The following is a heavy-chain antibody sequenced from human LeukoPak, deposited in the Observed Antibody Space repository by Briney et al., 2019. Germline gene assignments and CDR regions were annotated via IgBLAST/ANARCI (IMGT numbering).Heavy chain of an antibody. J-gene: IGHJ1*01. D-gene: IGHD6-13*01. CDR2: INHSGST. Sequence: SETLSLTCAVYGGSFSGYYWSWIRQPPGKGLEWIGEINHSGSTNYNPSLKSRVTISVDTSKNQFSLKLSSVTAADTAVYYCARHLDIAADALQYFQHWGQGTLVTVSS. CDR1: GGSFSGYY. CDR3: ARHLDIAADALQYFQH. V-gene: IGHV4-34*01.